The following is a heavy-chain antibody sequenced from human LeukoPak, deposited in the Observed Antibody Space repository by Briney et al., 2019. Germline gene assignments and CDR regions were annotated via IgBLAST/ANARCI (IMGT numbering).Heavy chain of an antibody. CDR2: ISSSSSTI. D-gene: IGHD6-13*01. CDR3: ARDPYSSSWYYFDY. J-gene: IGHJ4*02. CDR1: GFTFSSYS. V-gene: IGHV3-48*01. Sequence: GGSLRLSCAASGFTFSSYSMNWVRQAPGKGLEWVSYISSSSSTIYYADSVKGRFTISRDNSKNTLYLQMNSLRAEDTAVYYCARDPYSSSWYYFDYWGQGTLVTVSS.